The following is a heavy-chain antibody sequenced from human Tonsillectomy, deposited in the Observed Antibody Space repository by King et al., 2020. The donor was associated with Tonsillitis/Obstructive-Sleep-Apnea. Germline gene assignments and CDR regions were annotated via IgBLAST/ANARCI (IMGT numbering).Heavy chain of an antibody. D-gene: IGHD3-22*01. CDR2: ISWNSGSI. V-gene: IGHV3-9*01. CDR3: AKDQRPHYYDSSGYLDY. CDR1: GFTFDDYA. J-gene: IGHJ4*02. Sequence: VQLVESGGGLVQPGRSLRLSCAASGFTFDDYAMHWVRQAPGKGLEWVSGISWNSGSIGYADSVKGRFTISRDNAKNSLYLQMNSLRAEDTALYYCAKDQRPHYYDSSGYLDYWGQGTLVTVSS.